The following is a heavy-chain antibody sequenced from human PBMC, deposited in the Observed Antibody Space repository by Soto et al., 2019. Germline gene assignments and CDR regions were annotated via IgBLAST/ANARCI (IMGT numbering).Heavy chain of an antibody. D-gene: IGHD6-13*01. CDR3: ARDQSLGYSSSWAFDP. V-gene: IGHV1-46*01. Sequence: QVQLVQSGAEVKKPGASVKVSCKASGYTFTSYYMHWVRQAPGQGLEWMGIINPSGGSTSYAQKFQGRVTMTRDTSTSTVYMELSSLRSEDTAVYYCARDQSLGYSSSWAFDPWGQGTLVTVSS. CDR2: INPSGGST. J-gene: IGHJ5*02. CDR1: GYTFTSYY.